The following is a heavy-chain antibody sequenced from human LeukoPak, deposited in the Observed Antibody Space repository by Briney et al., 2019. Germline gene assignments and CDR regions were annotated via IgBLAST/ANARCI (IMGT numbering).Heavy chain of an antibody. CDR2: ISWNSGSI. V-gene: IGHV3-9*01. Sequence: GGSLRLSCAASGFTFDDYAMHWVRQAPGKGLEWVSGISWNSGSIGYADSVKGRFTISRDNSKNTLYLQMNSLRAEDTAVYYCARGYCSSTSCYLGSYYYYYGMDVWGQGTTVTVPS. D-gene: IGHD2-2*01. J-gene: IGHJ6*02. CDR3: ARGYCSSTSCYLGSYYYYYGMDV. CDR1: GFTFDDYA.